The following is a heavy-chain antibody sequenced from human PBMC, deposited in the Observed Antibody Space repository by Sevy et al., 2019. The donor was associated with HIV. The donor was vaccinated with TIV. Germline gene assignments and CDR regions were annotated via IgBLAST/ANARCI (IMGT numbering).Heavy chain of an antibody. CDR2: IIPIFGTA. CDR3: ARATRRYYDSSGYYAFDY. CDR1: GGTFSSYA. V-gene: IGHV1-69*13. D-gene: IGHD3-22*01. J-gene: IGHJ4*02. Sequence: ASVKVSCKASGGTFSSYAISWVRQAPGQGLEWMGGIIPIFGTANYAQKFQGRVTITADESTSTAYMELRSLRSEDTAVYYCARATRRYYDSSGYYAFDYWGQGTLVTVSS.